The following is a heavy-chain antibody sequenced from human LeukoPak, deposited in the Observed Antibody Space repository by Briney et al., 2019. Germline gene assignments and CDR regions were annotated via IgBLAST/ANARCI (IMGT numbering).Heavy chain of an antibody. CDR2: IYWDDDK. J-gene: IGHJ4*02. V-gene: IGHV2-5*02. CDR1: GFSLHTSGVG. Sequence: SGPTLVKPTQTLTLTCTFSGFSLHTSGVGVGWIRQPPGKALEWLSLIYWDDDKRYSPSLKTRLTITKDTSKNQVVLTMTNMDPVDTATYYCAHRRRLISASFFFDYWGQGTLVTVSS. D-gene: IGHD1-26*01. CDR3: AHRRRLISASFFFDY.